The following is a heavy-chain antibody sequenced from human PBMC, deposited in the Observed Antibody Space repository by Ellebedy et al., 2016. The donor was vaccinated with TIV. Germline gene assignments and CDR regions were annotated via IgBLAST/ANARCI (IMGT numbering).Heavy chain of an antibody. CDR1: RFTFYDYT. J-gene: IGHJ4*02. Sequence: GESLKISXAASRFTFYDYTMHWVRQAPGKGLEWVSLISWDGGSTYYADSVKGRFTISRDNSKNSLYLQMDNLATEDTAFYYCVKDAPNGSIDYWGQGTLVTVSS. V-gene: IGHV3-43*01. CDR2: ISWDGGST. D-gene: IGHD6-13*01. CDR3: VKDAPNGSIDY.